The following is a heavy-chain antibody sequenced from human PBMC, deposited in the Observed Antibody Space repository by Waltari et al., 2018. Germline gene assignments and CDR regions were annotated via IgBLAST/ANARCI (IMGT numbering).Heavy chain of an antibody. V-gene: IGHV3-48*03. CDR3: AGSGIAARHDAFDI. Sequence: EVQLVESGGGLVQPGGSLRLSCAASGFTFSSYDMNVVRHAPGKGLEWVSYISSSGSTIYYADSVKGRFTISRDNAKNSLYLQMNSLRAEDTAVYYCAGSGIAARHDAFDIWGQGTMVTVSS. D-gene: IGHD6-6*01. J-gene: IGHJ3*02. CDR2: ISSSGSTI. CDR1: GFTFSSYD.